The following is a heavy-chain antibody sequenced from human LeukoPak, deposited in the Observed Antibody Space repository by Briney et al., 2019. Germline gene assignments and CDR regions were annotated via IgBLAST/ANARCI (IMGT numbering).Heavy chain of an antibody. J-gene: IGHJ5*02. Sequence: PSETLSLTCAVYGGSFSGYYWSWIRQPPGKGLEWIGEINHSGSTNYNPSLKSRVTISVDTSKNQFSLKLSSVTAADTAVYYCVGLQWYNWFDPWGQGTLVTVSS. D-gene: IGHD5-24*01. CDR1: GGSFSGYY. V-gene: IGHV4-34*01. CDR3: VGLQWYNWFDP. CDR2: INHSGST.